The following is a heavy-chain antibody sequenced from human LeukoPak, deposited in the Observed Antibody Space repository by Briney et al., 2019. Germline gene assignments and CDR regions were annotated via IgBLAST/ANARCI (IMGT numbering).Heavy chain of an antibody. Sequence: GGSLRLSCAASGFTFSSYGMHWVRQAPGKGLEWVAFIRYDGSNKYYADSVKGRFTISRDNSKNTLYLQMNSLRAEDTAVYYCAKDQLGGITIFGVVITPSFDYWGPGTLVTVSS. CDR2: IRYDGSNK. J-gene: IGHJ4*02. CDR3: AKDQLGGITIFGVVITPSFDY. CDR1: GFTFSSYG. D-gene: IGHD3-3*01. V-gene: IGHV3-30*02.